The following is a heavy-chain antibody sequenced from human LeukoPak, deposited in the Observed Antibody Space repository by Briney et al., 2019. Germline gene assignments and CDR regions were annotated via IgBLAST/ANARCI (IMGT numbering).Heavy chain of an antibody. V-gene: IGHV3-30*18. Sequence: GGSLRLYCAASGFTFSSYGMHWVRQAPGNGLEWVAVISYDGSNKYYADSVKGRFTISRDNSKNTLYLQMNSLRAEDTAVYYCAKDLGGDQDYWGQGTLVTVSS. J-gene: IGHJ4*02. CDR2: ISYDGSNK. CDR1: GFTFSSYG. D-gene: IGHD2-21*01. CDR3: AKDLGGDQDY.